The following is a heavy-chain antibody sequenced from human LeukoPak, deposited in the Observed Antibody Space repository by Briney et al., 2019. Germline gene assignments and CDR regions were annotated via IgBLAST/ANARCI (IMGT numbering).Heavy chain of an antibody. CDR1: GGSISSSGYY. J-gene: IGHJ2*01. V-gene: IGHV4-39*01. D-gene: IGHD6-19*01. CDR2: IYYSGST. CDR3: ARLIAVAGADWYFDL. Sequence: SETLSLTCTVSGGSISSSGYYGGWIRQPPGKGLEWIGNIYYSGSTSYNPSLKSRVTISVDTSKNQFSLKLSSVTAADTAVYYCARLIAVAGADWYFDLWGRGTLVTVSS.